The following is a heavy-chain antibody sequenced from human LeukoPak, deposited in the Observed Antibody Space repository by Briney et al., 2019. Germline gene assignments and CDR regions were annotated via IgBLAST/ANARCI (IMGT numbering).Heavy chain of an antibody. D-gene: IGHD5-18*01. Sequence: GGSLRLSCAASGFTFSSYWMSWVRQAPGKGLEWVANIKKDGSEKYYVDSVKGRFTISRDNAKTSLYLQMNSLRAEDTAVYYCXXXXXXXTGYTYGRGIDYWGQGTLVTVSS. CDR2: IKKDGSEK. J-gene: IGHJ4*02. CDR1: GFTFSSYW. CDR3: XXXXXXXTGYTYGRGIDY. V-gene: IGHV3-7*01.